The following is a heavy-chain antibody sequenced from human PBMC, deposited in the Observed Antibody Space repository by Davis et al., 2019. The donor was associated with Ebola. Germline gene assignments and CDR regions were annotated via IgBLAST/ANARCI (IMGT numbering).Heavy chain of an antibody. CDR3: AREDYGGGSGGMDV. V-gene: IGHV6-1*01. J-gene: IGHJ6*02. D-gene: IGHD4-23*01. CDR1: GDSVSSNSAA. CDR2: TYYRSKWHN. Sequence: PSETLSLTCAISGDSVSSNSAAWDWIRQSPSRGLEWLGRTYYRSKWHNDYAVSVKSRITINPDTSKNQFSLQLNSVTPEDTAVYYCAREDYGGGSGGMDVWGQGTTVIVSS.